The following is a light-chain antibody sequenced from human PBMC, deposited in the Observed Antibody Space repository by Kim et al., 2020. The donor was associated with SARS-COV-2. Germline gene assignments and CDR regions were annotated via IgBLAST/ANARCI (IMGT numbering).Light chain of an antibody. V-gene: IGLV1-40*01. CDR1: SSTIGAGYD. CDR2: GNS. CDR3: QSYDSSLSGVV. Sequence: RVTRSCTESSSTIGAGYDLPWYQQLPGTAPKLLIYGNSNRPSGVPDRFSGSKSGTSASLAITGLQAEDEADYYCQSYDSSLSGVVFGGGTKVTVL. J-gene: IGLJ2*01.